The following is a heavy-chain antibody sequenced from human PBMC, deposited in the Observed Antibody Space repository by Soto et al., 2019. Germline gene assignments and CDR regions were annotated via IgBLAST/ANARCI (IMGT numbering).Heavy chain of an antibody. D-gene: IGHD3-3*01. V-gene: IGHV1-46*01. J-gene: IGHJ4*01. CDR2: INPSGGST. CDR1: GYTFTSYY. CDR3: ARDPSSITIFGVVIAGLEY. Sequence: ASVKVSCKASGYTFTSYYMHWVRQAPGQGLEWMGIINPSGGSTSYAQKFQGRVTMTRDTSTSTVYMELSSLRSEDTAVYYCARDPSSITIFGVVIAGLEYWGQEPWSPSPQ.